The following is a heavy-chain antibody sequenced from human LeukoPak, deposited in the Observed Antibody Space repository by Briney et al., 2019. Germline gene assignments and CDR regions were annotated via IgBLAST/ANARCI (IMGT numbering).Heavy chain of an antibody. J-gene: IGHJ4*02. D-gene: IGHD3-10*01. V-gene: IGHV3-23*01. CDR3: AKRGVLIRVFLVSFQKEAYYFDS. CDR1: GLTLSNYG. CDR2: ISDSGGRT. Sequence: GGSLRLSCAVSGLTLSNYGMSWVRQAPGKGLEWVAGISDSGGRTNYADSVKGRFTISRGNPKNTLYLQMNSLRAEDTAVYFCAKRGVLIRVFLVSFQKEAYYFDSWGQGALVTVSS.